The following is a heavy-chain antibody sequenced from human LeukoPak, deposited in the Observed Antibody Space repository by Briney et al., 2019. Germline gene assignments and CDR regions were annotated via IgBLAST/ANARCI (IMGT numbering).Heavy chain of an antibody. Sequence: AGGSLRLSCAASGFTFSSYVMNWVRQAPGKGLEWVSTISGGGGSTYYADSVKGRFTISRDNSKNTLYLQVNSLRAEDTAVYYCAKGGKWDVTPFDYWGQGTLVTVSS. CDR3: AKGGKWDVTPFDY. D-gene: IGHD1-26*01. CDR1: GFTFSSYV. V-gene: IGHV3-23*01. J-gene: IGHJ4*02. CDR2: ISGGGGST.